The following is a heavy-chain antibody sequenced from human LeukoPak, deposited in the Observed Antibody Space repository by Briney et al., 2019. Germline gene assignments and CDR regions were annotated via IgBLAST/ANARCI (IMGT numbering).Heavy chain of an antibody. J-gene: IGHJ6*04. CDR3: ARTLDSALGV. D-gene: IGHD3/OR15-3a*01. CDR2: ISSSGRTV. Sequence: GGYLRLSCAGSGFTFSSYNMNWVRQAPGKGLEWISYISSSGRTVYYAESVRGRFAISRDNARSSLYLQMAGLTAEDTAVYYCARTLDSALGVWGNGTTVTVSS. CDR1: GFTFSSYN. V-gene: IGHV3-48*01.